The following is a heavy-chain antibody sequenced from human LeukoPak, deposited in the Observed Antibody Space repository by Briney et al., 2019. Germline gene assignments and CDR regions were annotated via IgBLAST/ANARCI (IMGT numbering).Heavy chain of an antibody. J-gene: IGHJ4*02. D-gene: IGHD3-22*01. CDR2: ISAYNGNT. V-gene: IGHV1-18*01. CDR1: GGTFSSYA. Sequence: EASVKVSCKASGGTFSSYAISWVRQAPGQGLEWMGWISAYNGNTNYAQKLQGRVTMTTDTSTSTAYMELRSLRSDDTAVYYCARENDYYDSSGYYYGFDYWGQGTLVTVSS. CDR3: ARENDYYDSSGYYYGFDY.